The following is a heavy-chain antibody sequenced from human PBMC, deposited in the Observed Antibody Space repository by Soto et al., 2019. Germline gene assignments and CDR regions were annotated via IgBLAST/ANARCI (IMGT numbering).Heavy chain of an antibody. D-gene: IGHD3-10*01. V-gene: IGHV4-59*01. Sequence: SETLSLTCTVSGGSISSYYWSWIRQPPGKGLEWIGYIYYSGSTNYNPSLKSRVTISVDTSKNQFSLKLSSVTAADTAVYYCARGPLSPGSRGRFDPWGQGTLVTVS. CDR1: GGSISSYY. CDR3: ARGPLSPGSRGRFDP. CDR2: IYYSGST. J-gene: IGHJ5*02.